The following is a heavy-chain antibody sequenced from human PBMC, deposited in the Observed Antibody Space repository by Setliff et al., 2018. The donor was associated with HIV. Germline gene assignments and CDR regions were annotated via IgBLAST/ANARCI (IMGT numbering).Heavy chain of an antibody. D-gene: IGHD1-26*01. CDR1: GGSISSGGYY. J-gene: IGHJ6*03. Sequence: PSETLSLTCTVSGGSISSGGYYWSWIRQHPGKGLEWIGYIYHSGITYYNPSLKSRVTISLDTSKNQFSLKLTSVTAADAAVYYCARRRPPPSGLYSAYYMDVWGTGTTVTVSS. CDR2: IYHSGIT. V-gene: IGHV4-31*03. CDR3: ARRRPPPSGLYSAYYMDV.